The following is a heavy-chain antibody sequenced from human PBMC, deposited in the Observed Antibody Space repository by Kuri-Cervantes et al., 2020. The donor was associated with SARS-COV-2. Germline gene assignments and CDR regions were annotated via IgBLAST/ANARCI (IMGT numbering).Heavy chain of an antibody. J-gene: IGHJ4*02. CDR2: IYYSGST. V-gene: IGHV4-34*01. CDR1: GGSFSGYY. Sequence: SQTLSLTCAVYGGSFSGYYWSWIRQPPGKGLEWIGSIYYSGSTYYNPSLKSRVTISVDTSKNQFSLKLSSVTAADTAVYYCARLLPGPVDYWGQGTLVTVS. CDR3: ARLLPGPVDY. D-gene: IGHD2-15*01.